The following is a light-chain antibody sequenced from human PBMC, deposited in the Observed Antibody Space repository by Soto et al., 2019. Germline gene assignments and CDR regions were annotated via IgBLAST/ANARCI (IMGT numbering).Light chain of an antibody. CDR1: SSNIGSHT. J-gene: IGLJ2*01. CDR3: AAWDDRLNAVV. Sequence: QSVLTQPSSASGTPGQSVNISCSGTSSNIGSHTVNWYQQIPGKAPKLFIFRTNERPSGVPDRFSGSKSVTSASLAISGLHSDDEADYYCAAWDDRLNAVVFGGGTKLTVL. V-gene: IGLV1-44*01. CDR2: RTN.